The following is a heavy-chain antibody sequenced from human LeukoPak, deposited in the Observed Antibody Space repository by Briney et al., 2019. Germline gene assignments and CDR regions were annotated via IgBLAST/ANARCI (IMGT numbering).Heavy chain of an antibody. CDR3: ATPGRTSTGGFDH. CDR1: GFTFSRYA. D-gene: IGHD2-8*02. V-gene: IGHV3-64*01. Sequence: GGSLRLSCAASGFTFSRYAMHWVRQAPGKGLEHVSAISRDGVNTYYAKSVEDRFIISRDNSRNTLFLQMGSLRAEDTAVYYCATPGRTSTGGFDHWGRGTLVTVSS. J-gene: IGHJ4*02. CDR2: ISRDGVNT.